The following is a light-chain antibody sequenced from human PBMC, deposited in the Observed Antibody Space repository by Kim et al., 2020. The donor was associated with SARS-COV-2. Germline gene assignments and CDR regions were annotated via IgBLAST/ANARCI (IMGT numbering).Light chain of an antibody. CDR1: QGICSW. J-gene: IGKJ2*03. CDR2: AAS. CDR3: QQANSFPYS. V-gene: IGKV1-12*01. Sequence: SASVGDRVTITCLSSQGICSWLAWYPHKPGKAPKLLIYAASRLQSGVPSRFRGIGSWTDFTLTISSLQPEDFATYHSQQANSFPYSFGQGTKLVI.